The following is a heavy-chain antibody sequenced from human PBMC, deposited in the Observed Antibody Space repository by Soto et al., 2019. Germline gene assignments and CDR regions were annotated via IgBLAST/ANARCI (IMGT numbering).Heavy chain of an antibody. CDR3: ARSSRYCSSTSCSNWFDP. CDR1: GGSFSGYY. D-gene: IGHD2-2*01. J-gene: IGHJ5*02. Sequence: QVQLQQWGAGLLKPSETLSLTCAVYGGSFSGYYWSWIRQPPGKGLEWIGEINHSGSTNYNPSLKSRVTISVDTSKNQFSRKLSSVTAADTAVYYCARSSRYCSSTSCSNWFDPWGQGTLVTVSS. V-gene: IGHV4-34*01. CDR2: INHSGST.